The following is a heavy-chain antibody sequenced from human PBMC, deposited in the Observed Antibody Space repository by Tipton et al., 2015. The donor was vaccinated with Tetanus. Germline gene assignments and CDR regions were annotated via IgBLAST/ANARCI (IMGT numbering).Heavy chain of an antibody. CDR1: GGSVSSGTYY. Sequence: TLSLTCNVPGGSVSSGTYYWTWIRQPPGRGLEWIGYVHYSGSTNYSPSLRSRVTLSVDTSKNQFSLKLSSVTAADTAVYYCARIGWLQQNKPAFDIWGQGTVVTVSS. CDR3: ARIGWLQQNKPAFDI. CDR2: VHYSGST. V-gene: IGHV4-61*01. J-gene: IGHJ3*02. D-gene: IGHD6-19*01.